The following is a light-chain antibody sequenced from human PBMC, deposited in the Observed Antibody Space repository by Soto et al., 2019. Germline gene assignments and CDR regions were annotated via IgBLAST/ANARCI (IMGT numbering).Light chain of an antibody. CDR1: TSNIGAGYD. CDR2: GNS. Sequence: QSVLTQPPSMSGAPGQTVTISCTVSTSNIGAGYDIHWYQQLPGRAPKLLIYGNSNRPSGVPDRFSGSKSGTSASLVITGLQAEDEADYYCQSYDFSLSATVVFGGGTKLTVL. CDR3: QSYDFSLSATVV. J-gene: IGLJ2*01. V-gene: IGLV1-40*01.